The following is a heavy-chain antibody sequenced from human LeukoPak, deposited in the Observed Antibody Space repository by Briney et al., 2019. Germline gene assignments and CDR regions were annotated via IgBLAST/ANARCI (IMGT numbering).Heavy chain of an antibody. CDR1: GFTFSDYY. CDR2: ISSSSSYT. D-gene: IGHD6-19*01. CDR3: ARPRSSSGWDGDFDY. J-gene: IGHJ4*02. Sequence: GGSLRLSCAASGFTFSDYYMSWIRQAPGKGLEWVSYISSSSSYTNYADSVKGRFTISRDNAKNSLYLQMNSLRAEDTAVYYCARPRSSSGWDGDFDYWGQGTLVTVSS. V-gene: IGHV3-11*03.